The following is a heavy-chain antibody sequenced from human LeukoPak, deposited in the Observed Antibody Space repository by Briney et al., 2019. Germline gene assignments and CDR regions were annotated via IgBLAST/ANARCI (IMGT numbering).Heavy chain of an antibody. D-gene: IGHD2-2*01. CDR2: LSGSGGST. V-gene: IGHV3-23*01. CDR1: GFTFSTYA. Sequence: GGSLRPSCDASGFTFSTYAMSWVRQAPGEGLEWVSGLSGSGGSTWYADSVKGRFTISRDNSKNTVYLHMNSLRAEDTAVYYCAKFEGLCGSANTCYHFDCWGQGTLVTVSS. J-gene: IGHJ4*02. CDR3: AKFEGLCGSANTCYHFDC.